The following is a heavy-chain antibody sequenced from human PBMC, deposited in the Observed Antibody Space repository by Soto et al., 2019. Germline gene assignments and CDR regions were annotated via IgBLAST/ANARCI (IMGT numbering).Heavy chain of an antibody. J-gene: IGHJ6*03. Sequence: SETLSLTCAVYGGSFSGYYWSWIRQPPGKGLEWIGEINHSGSTNYNPSLKSRVTISVDTSKNQFSLKLSSVTAADTAVYYCARVFPDRDYDFWSGYYRSVYMDVWGKGTTVTVSS. CDR1: GGSFSGYY. D-gene: IGHD3-3*01. CDR2: INHSGST. V-gene: IGHV4-34*01. CDR3: ARVFPDRDYDFWSGYYRSVYMDV.